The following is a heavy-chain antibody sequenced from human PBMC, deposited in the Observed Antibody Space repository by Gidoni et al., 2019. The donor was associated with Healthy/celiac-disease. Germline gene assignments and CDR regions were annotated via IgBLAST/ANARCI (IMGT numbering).Heavy chain of an antibody. J-gene: IGHJ4*02. V-gene: IGHV1-8*01. D-gene: IGHD1-1*01. CDR1: GYTFTSYD. CDR2: MNPNSGNT. Sequence: QVQLVQSGAEVKKPGASVKVSCKASGYTFTSYDINWVRQATGQGLEWMGWMNPNSGNTGNAQKFQGRVTMTRNTSISTAYMELSSLRSEDTAVYYCASSRGSGWNYYFDYWGQGALVTVSS. CDR3: ASSRGSGWNYYFDY.